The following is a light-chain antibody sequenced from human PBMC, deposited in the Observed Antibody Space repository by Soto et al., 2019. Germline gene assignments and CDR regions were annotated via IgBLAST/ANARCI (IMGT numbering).Light chain of an antibody. V-gene: IGLV2-14*01. CDR1: SSDVGAYNY. CDR2: EVT. Sequence: QSALTQPASVSGSLGQSITISCTGTSSDVGAYNYVSWYQQHPDKAPKLLIFEVTNRPSGVSGRFSGSKSGITASLSISGLQPEDEADYNCTSYSSSSPVLFGGGTKLTVL. J-gene: IGLJ2*01. CDR3: TSYSSSSPVL.